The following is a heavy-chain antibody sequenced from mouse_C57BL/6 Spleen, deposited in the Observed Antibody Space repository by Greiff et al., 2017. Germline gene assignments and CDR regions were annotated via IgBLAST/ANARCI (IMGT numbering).Heavy chain of an antibody. J-gene: IGHJ4*01. CDR1: GYSITSGYY. D-gene: IGHD2-4*01. Sequence: EVQVVESGPGLVKPSQSLSLTCSVTGYSITSGYYWNWIRQFPGNKLEWMGYISYDGSNNYNPSLKNRISITRDTSKNQFFLKLNSVTTEDTATYYCAKASNYDPYYYAMDYWGQGTSVTVSS. CDR2: ISYDGSN. CDR3: AKASNYDPYYYAMDY. V-gene: IGHV3-6*01.